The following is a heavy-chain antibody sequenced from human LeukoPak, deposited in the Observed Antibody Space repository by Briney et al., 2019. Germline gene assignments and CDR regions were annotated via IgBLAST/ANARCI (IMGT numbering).Heavy chain of an antibody. CDR2: INPNSGGT. Sequence: ASVKVSCKASGYTFTGYYMHWVRQAPGQGLEWMGWINPNSGGTNYAQKFQGRVTMTRDTSISTAYMELSRLRSDDTAVYYCARYRSGIAVADANEYFQHWGQGTLVTVSS. D-gene: IGHD6-19*01. J-gene: IGHJ1*01. V-gene: IGHV1-2*02. CDR1: GYTFTGYY. CDR3: ARYRSGIAVADANEYFQH.